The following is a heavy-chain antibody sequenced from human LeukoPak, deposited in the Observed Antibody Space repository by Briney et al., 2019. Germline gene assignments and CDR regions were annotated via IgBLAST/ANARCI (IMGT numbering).Heavy chain of an antibody. CDR2: ISGSGGST. V-gene: IGHV3-23*01. J-gene: IGHJ4*02. CDR3: AKDMKRRITIFGVARGY. D-gene: IGHD3-3*01. CDR1: GFTFSSYA. Sequence: GGSLRLSCAASGFTFSSYAMSWVRQAPGKGLEWVSAISGSGGSTYYADSVKGRFTISRDNSKNTLYLQMNSLRAEDTAVYYCAKDMKRRITIFGVARGYWGQGTLVTVS.